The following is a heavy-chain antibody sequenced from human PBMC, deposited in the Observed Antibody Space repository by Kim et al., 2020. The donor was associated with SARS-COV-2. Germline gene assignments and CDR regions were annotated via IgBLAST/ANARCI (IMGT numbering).Heavy chain of an antibody. J-gene: IGHJ4*02. Sequence: ASVKVSCKASGYTFTSYYMHWVRQAPGQGLEWMGIINPSGGSTSYAQKFQGRVTMTRDTSTSTVYMELSSLRSEDTAVYYCARDSGPYGGNSGYPDYWGQGTLVTVSS. V-gene: IGHV1-46*01. CDR1: GYTFTSYY. D-gene: IGHD2-21*02. CDR2: INPSGGST. CDR3: ARDSGPYGGNSGYPDY.